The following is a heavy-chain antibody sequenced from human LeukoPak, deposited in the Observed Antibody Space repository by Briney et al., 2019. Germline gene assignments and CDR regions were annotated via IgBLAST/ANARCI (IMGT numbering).Heavy chain of an antibody. Sequence: KPSGPLSLTCAVSGGSISSRDWWSWVRPPPGKGLEWTGEIYRSGSTNYNPSLKRRVTISVDKSKDQFSLKLSSVTAADTAVYYCARDKGSGSYSYYYYGMDVWGKGTTVTVSS. J-gene: IGHJ6*04. CDR3: ARDKGSGSYSYYYYGMDV. D-gene: IGHD3-10*01. CDR2: IYRSGST. CDR1: GGSISSRDW. V-gene: IGHV4-4*02.